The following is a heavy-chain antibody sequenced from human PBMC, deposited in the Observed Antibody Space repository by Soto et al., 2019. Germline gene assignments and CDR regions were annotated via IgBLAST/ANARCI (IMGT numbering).Heavy chain of an antibody. V-gene: IGHV2-26*01. D-gene: IGHD1-1*01. J-gene: IGHJ3*02. Sequence: QVTLKESGPVLVKPTETLTLTCTVSGFSLSNARMGVSWIRQPPGKALEWLAHIFSNDEKSYSTSLKSRLTISKDTSKSQVVLTMTNMDPVDTATYYCARISRARTGTTSLGAFDIWGQGTMVTVSS. CDR2: IFSNDEK. CDR1: GFSLSNARMG. CDR3: ARISRARTGTTSLGAFDI.